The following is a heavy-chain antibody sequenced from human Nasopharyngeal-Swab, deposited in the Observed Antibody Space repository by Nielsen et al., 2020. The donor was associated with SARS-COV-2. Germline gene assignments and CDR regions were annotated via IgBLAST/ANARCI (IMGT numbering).Heavy chain of an antibody. CDR2: IYYSGST. D-gene: IGHD3-9*01. V-gene: IGHV4-59*12. J-gene: IGHJ6*02. CDR3: ARARYYDILTGYYYYGMDV. CDR1: GGSISSYY. Sequence: SETLSLTCTVSGGSISSYYWSWIRQPPGKGLEWIGYIYYSGSTNYNPSVKSRVTISVDTSKNQFSLKLSSVTAADTAVYYCARARYYDILTGYYYYGMDVWGQGTTVTVSS.